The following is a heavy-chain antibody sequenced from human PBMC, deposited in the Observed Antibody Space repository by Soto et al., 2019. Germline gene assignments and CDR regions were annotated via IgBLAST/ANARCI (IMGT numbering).Heavy chain of an antibody. J-gene: IGHJ6*02. Sequence: QVQLQQWGAGRLKPSETLSLTCAVYGGSFSGYYWSWIRQPPGKGLEWIGEINHSGSTNYNPSLKSRVTISVDTSKNQFSLKLSSVTAADTAVYYCARGGERHTYYYGSGSRDYYGMDVWGQGTTVTVSS. V-gene: IGHV4-34*01. D-gene: IGHD3-10*01. CDR2: INHSGST. CDR1: GGSFSGYY. CDR3: ARGGERHTYYYGSGSRDYYGMDV.